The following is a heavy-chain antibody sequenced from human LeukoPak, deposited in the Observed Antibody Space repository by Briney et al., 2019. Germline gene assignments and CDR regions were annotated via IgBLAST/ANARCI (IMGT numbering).Heavy chain of an antibody. Sequence: SETLSLTCAVYGGSFSGYYWSWIRQPPGKGLEWIGEINHSGSTNYNPSLKSRVTISVDASKNQFSLKLSSVTAADTAVYYCARGPYYYDSSGYYRCFDYWGQGTLVTVSS. CDR2: INHSGST. J-gene: IGHJ4*02. CDR1: GGSFSGYY. V-gene: IGHV4-34*01. D-gene: IGHD3-22*01. CDR3: ARGPYYYDSSGYYRCFDY.